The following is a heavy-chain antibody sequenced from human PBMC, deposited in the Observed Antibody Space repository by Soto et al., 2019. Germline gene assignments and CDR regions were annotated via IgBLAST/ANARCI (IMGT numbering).Heavy chain of an antibody. J-gene: IGHJ4*02. CDR2: INPNSGDT. CDR3: ARTKDGDY. CDR1: GYTFTGYY. Sequence: ASVKVSCKASGYTFTGYYIHWVRQAPGQGLEWMGWINPNSGDTNYAQNFQGRVTMTSDTSISTAYMELSGLTSDDRAVYYCARTKDGDYWGQGPPGTVSS. V-gene: IGHV1-2*02.